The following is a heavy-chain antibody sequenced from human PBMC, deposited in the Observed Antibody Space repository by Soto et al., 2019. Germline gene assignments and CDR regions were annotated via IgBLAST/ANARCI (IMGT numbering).Heavy chain of an antibody. CDR2: LCRGSDTI. V-gene: IGHV3-11*01. J-gene: IGHJ6*02. CDR1: GFTFSDHC. Sequence: QLQLVESGGGLVKPGGSLRLSCEAFGFTFSDHCASWIRQAPGKGLEWVSYLCRGSDTIYYADSVEGRFTISRDNAKNSVFLQMNSLRVEDTAIYYCARGHYGLDVWGQGTTVTVSS. CDR3: ARGHYGLDV.